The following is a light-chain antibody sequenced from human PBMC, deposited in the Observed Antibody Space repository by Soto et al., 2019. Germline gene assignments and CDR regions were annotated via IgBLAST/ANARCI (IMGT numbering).Light chain of an antibody. CDR3: SLYTSSSTWV. CDR2: EVS. V-gene: IGLV2-18*01. J-gene: IGLJ3*02. CDR1: SSDIRSYNR. Sequence: QSALTQPPSVSGSPGQSVTISCTGTSSDIRSYNRVSWYQQPPGTAPKLMIYEVSYRPSGVPDRFSGSKSGNTASLTISGLQAEDEADYYCSLYTSSSTWVFGGGTKLIVL.